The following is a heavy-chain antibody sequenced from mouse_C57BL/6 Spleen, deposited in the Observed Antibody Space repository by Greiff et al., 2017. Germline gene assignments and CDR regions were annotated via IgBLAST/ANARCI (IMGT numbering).Heavy chain of an antibody. Sequence: QVQLQQPGAELVRPGSSVKLSCKASGYTFTSYWMHWVKQRPIQGLEWIGNIDPSDSETHYNQKFKDKATLTVDKSSSTAYMQLSILTSEDSSVYYCAIYGTLLYYWGQGTTLTFSS. V-gene: IGHV1-52*01. CDR3: AIYGTLLYY. CDR2: IDPSDSET. J-gene: IGHJ2*01. D-gene: IGHD1-1*02. CDR1: GYTFTSYW.